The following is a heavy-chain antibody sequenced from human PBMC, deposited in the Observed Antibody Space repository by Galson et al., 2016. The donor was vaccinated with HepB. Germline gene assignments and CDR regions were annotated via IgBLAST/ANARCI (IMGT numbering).Heavy chain of an antibody. J-gene: IGHJ6*04. CDR1: GFTFSFYD. D-gene: IGHD3-10*01. CDR3: ARAQSLWTTPWNYGLDV. V-gene: IGHV3-13*01. Sequence: SLRLSCAASGFTFSFYDMHWVRQVTGKGLEWISAIGTAPGDTYYSTSVKGRFTISRDNAKNSLFLHMSSLRAGDTAVYYCARAQSLWTTPWNYGLDVWGKGTTVTVSS. CDR2: IGTAPGDT.